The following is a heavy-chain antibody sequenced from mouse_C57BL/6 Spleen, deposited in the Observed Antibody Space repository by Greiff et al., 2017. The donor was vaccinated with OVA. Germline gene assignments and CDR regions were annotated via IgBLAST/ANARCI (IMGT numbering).Heavy chain of an antibody. D-gene: IGHD2-1*01. J-gene: IGHJ3*01. CDR1: GYAFSSSW. Sequence: VQLQQSGPELVKPGASVKISCKASGYAFSSSWMNWVKQRPGKGLEWIGRIYPGDGDTNYNGKFKGKATLTADKSSSTAYMQLSSLTSEDSAVYFCEGGNWRFAYWGQGTLVTVSA. V-gene: IGHV1-82*01. CDR2: IYPGDGDT. CDR3: EGGNWRFAY.